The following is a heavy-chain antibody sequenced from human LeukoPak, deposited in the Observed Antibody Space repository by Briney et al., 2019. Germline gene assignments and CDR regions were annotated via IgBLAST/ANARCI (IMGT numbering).Heavy chain of an antibody. Sequence: GASVKVSCKASGGTFSSYAISWVRQAPGQGLEWMGGIIPIFGTADYAQKFQGRVTITADKSTSTAYMELRSLRSDDTAVYYCARSHKGIAAAGEYFQHWGQGTLVTVSS. D-gene: IGHD6-13*01. CDR2: IIPIFGTA. CDR3: ARSHKGIAAAGEYFQH. CDR1: GGTFSSYA. J-gene: IGHJ1*01. V-gene: IGHV1-69*06.